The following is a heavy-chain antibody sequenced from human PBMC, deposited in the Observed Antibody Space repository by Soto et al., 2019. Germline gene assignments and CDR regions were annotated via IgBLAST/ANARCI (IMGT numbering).Heavy chain of an antibody. Sequence: SETLSLTCTVSGGSISSYYWSWIRQSPGKGLEWIGYIHYSGSTNYNPSLESRVTMSVDTSKNQFSLKLSSVTAADTAVYYCARGAVQLWLYDYWGQGTLVTVS. CDR2: IHYSGST. CDR1: GGSISSYY. V-gene: IGHV4-59*01. D-gene: IGHD5-18*01. CDR3: ARGAVQLWLYDY. J-gene: IGHJ4*02.